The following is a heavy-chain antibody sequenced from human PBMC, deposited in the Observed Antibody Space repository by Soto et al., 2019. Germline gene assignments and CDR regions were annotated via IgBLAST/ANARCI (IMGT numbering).Heavy chain of an antibody. CDR1: GGSISSGDYY. J-gene: IGHJ6*02. V-gene: IGHV4-30-4*01. Sequence: PSETLSLTCTVSGGSISSGDYYWSWIRQPPGKGLEWIGYIYYSGSTYYNPSLKSRVTISVDTSKNQFSLKLSSVTAADTAVYYCAIDPMDIVVVPALNYGMDVWGQGTTVTVSS. CDR3: AIDPMDIVVVPALNYGMDV. D-gene: IGHD2-2*03. CDR2: IYYSGST.